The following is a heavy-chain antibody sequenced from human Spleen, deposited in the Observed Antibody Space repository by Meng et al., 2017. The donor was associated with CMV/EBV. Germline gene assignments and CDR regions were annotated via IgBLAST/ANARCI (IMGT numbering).Heavy chain of an antibody. Sequence: PGGSLRLSCAASGFTFSSCAMNWVRQAPGKGLEWVSVIYSGGTTTSYADSVRGRFTISRDASKNTLYLQMNNLKIEDTAVYYCVGDFWGQGTLVTVSS. J-gene: IGHJ4*02. CDR1: GFTFSSCA. CDR3: VGDF. D-gene: IGHD3-16*01. V-gene: IGHV3-23*03. CDR2: IYSGGTTT.